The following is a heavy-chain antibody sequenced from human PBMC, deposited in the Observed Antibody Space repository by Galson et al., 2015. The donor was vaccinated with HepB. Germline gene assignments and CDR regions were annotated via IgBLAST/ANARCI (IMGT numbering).Heavy chain of an antibody. J-gene: IGHJ4*02. V-gene: IGHV1-18*01. CDR2: ISAYNGNT. CDR3: ARDPPITMVRGVRFDY. D-gene: IGHD3-10*01. Sequence: SVKVSCKASGYTFTSYGISWVRQAPGQGLEWMGWISAYNGNTNYAQKLQGRVTMTTDTSTSTAYMELRSLRSDDTAVYYCARDPPITMVRGVRFDYWGQGTLVTVSS. CDR1: GYTFTSYG.